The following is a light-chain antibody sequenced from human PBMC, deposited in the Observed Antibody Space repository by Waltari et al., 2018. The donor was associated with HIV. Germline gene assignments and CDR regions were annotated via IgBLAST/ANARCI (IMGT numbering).Light chain of an antibody. J-gene: IGLJ1*01. Sequence: QSALTQPASVSGSPGQSITISCTGTSSDVGGYNYVSWYQQHPGKAPKLMIYEVINRPSGFSNRFSGSKSGNTASLTISWLQAEDEADYYCSSYTSSNTLDVFGTGTKVTVL. CDR1: SSDVGGYNY. CDR2: EVI. CDR3: SSYTSSNTLDV. V-gene: IGLV2-14*01.